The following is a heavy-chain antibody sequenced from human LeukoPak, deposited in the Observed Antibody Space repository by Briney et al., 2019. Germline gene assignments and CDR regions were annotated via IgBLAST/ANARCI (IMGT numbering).Heavy chain of an antibody. V-gene: IGHV4-61*01. D-gene: IGHD3-3*01. CDR3: ARDQRSADFWSGYSYNWFDP. Sequence: SETLSLTRTVSGGSVSSGSYYWSWIRQPPGKGLEWIGYIYYSGSTNYNPSLKSRVTISVDSSKNQFSLKLSSVTAADTAVYYCARDQRSADFWSGYSYNWFDPWGQGTLVTVSS. CDR1: GGSVSSGSYY. J-gene: IGHJ5*02. CDR2: IYYSGST.